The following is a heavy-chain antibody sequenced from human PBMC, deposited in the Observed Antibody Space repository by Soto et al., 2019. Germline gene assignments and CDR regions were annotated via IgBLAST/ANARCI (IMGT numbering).Heavy chain of an antibody. V-gene: IGHV1-18*03. CDR3: ASWPGKARDLGGPFDY. CDR2: IGGYNGNT. Sequence: ASVKVSCKASGYMFSSHGVNWVRRAPGQGLEWMGWIGGYNGNTNYAQKFQGRVTMTTDTSTNTAYMELRSLRSDDMAMYYCASWPGKARDLGGPFDYWGQGTLVTVYS. J-gene: IGHJ4*02. D-gene: IGHD2-15*01. CDR1: GYMFSSHG.